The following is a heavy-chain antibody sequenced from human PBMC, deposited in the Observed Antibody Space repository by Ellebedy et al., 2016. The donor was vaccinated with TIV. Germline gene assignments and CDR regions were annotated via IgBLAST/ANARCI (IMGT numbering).Heavy chain of an antibody. CDR2: ISGSGAST. CDR1: GFTFSSYS. V-gene: IGHV3-23*01. D-gene: IGHD2/OR15-2a*01. Sequence: GESLKISCAASGFTFSSYSMSWVRQAPGKGLEWVSAISGSGASTYYADSVKGRFTISRDNSKNTVYLQMNSLRAEDTAVYYCARGVLSGYWGQGTLVTVSS. CDR3: ARGVLSGY. J-gene: IGHJ4*02.